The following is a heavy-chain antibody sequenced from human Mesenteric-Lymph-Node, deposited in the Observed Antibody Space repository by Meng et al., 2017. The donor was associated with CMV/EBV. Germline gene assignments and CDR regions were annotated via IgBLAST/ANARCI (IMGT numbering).Heavy chain of an antibody. CDR3: ARGHIVVVPAAPRAAYYYYGMDV. CDR1: GDSISSRNW. V-gene: IGHV4-4*02. J-gene: IGHJ6*02. D-gene: IGHD2-2*01. CDR2: INHSGST. Sequence: GSLRLSCAVSGDSISSRNWWSWVRQPPGKGLEWIGEINHSGSTNYNPSLKSRVTISVDTSKNQFSLKLSSVTAADTAVYYCARGHIVVVPAAPRAAYYYYGMDVWGQGTTVTVSS.